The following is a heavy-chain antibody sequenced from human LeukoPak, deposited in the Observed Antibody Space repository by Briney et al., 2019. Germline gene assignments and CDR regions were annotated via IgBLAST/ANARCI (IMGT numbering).Heavy chain of an antibody. J-gene: IGHJ4*02. Sequence: PGGSLRLSCAASGFTFSDYHMNWVRQAPGKGLEWVAYISSASNYIYYADSVKGRLTVSRDNAKNSLYLQMDSLRAEDTAVHYCTRDVTSYGHFDSWGQGTLVTVAS. CDR1: GFTFSDYH. CDR2: ISSASNYI. D-gene: IGHD3-16*01. V-gene: IGHV3-21*01. CDR3: TRDVTSYGHFDS.